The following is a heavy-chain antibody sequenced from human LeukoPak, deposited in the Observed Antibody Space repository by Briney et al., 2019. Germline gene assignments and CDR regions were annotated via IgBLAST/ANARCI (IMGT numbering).Heavy chain of an antibody. CDR1: GASISSAF. Sequence: SETLSLTCTVSGASISSAFWSWIRHPAPQGPEWLGRMSVSGSSYNNPSLKSRVTLSFDTSTSQFSLKLTSVSAADTAVYYSARVGYSSGWTLRIYYYYIDVWGKGTTVTISS. J-gene: IGHJ6*03. CDR2: MSVSGSS. CDR3: ARVGYSSGWTLRIYYYYIDV. V-gene: IGHV4-4*07. D-gene: IGHD6-19*01.